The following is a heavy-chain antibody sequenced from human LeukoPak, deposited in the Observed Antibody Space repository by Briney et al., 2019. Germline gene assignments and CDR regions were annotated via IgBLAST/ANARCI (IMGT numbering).Heavy chain of an antibody. CDR3: ATHQKRTVTSTWYFDL. D-gene: IGHD4-17*01. V-gene: IGHV3-7*01. CDR1: GSTFSNCW. J-gene: IGHJ2*01. Sequence: PGGSLRLSCAASGSTFSNCWMSWVRQAPGKGLEWVASLKQDGSDKYYVDSVRGRFTISRDNAENSLFLQMNSLRAEDTALYYCATHQKRTVTSTWYFDLWGRGTLVTVSS. CDR2: LKQDGSDK.